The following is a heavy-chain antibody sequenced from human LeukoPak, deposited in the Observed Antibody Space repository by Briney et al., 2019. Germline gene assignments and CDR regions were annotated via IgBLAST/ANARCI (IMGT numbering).Heavy chain of an antibody. D-gene: IGHD2-8*01. CDR1: GYRFTSYW. CDR3: ARGALGYCTNGVCYSPGYFDL. J-gene: IGHJ2*01. V-gene: IGHV5-51*01. CDR2: IYPGDSDT. Sequence: GESLKISCKGSGYRFTSYWIGWVRQMPGKGLEWMGIIYPGDSDTRYSPSFQGQVTISADKSISTAYLQWSSLKASDTAMYYCARGALGYCTNGVCYSPGYFDLWGRGTLVTVSS.